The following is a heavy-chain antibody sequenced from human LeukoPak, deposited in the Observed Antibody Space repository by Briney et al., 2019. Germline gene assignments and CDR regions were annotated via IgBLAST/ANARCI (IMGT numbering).Heavy chain of an antibody. J-gene: IGHJ4*02. D-gene: IGHD3-22*01. CDR3: ARVEYDSSGSHLNY. V-gene: IGHV1-2*02. CDR1: GYSFTIYY. Sequence: EASVKVSCKASGYSFTIYYLHWLRQAPGQGLEWMGWINPDTGGTFYAQKFKGRVTISRDTSISTAYMEVNRLTSDDTAVYYCARVEYDSSGSHLNYWGQGTLVTVSS. CDR2: INPDTGGT.